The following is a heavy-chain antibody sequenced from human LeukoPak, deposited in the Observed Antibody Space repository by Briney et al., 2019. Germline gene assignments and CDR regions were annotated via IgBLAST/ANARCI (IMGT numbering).Heavy chain of an antibody. CDR1: GYTFTSYG. V-gene: IGHV1-18*01. D-gene: IGHD3-16*01. J-gene: IGHJ6*02. Sequence: ASVKVSCKASGYTFTSYGISWVRQAPGQGLEWMGWISAYNGNTNYVQKLQGRVTMTTDTSTSTAYMELRSLRSDDTAVYYCARDTPKVGVPRYYYYGMDVWGQGTTVTVSS. CDR2: ISAYNGNT. CDR3: ARDTPKVGVPRYYYYGMDV.